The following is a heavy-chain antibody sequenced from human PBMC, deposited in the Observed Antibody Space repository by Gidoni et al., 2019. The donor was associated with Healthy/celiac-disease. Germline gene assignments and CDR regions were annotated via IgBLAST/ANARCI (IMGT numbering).Heavy chain of an antibody. Sequence: QVQLQESGPGLVKPSETLSLTCTVSGGSISSYYWSWIRQPPGKGLEWIGYIYYSGSTNYNPSLKSRVTISVDTSKNQFSLKLSSVTAADTAVYYCARNRLAAAGTGWFDPWGQGTLVTVSS. CDR3: ARNRLAAAGTGWFDP. CDR1: GGSISSYY. V-gene: IGHV4-59*08. CDR2: IYYSGST. J-gene: IGHJ5*02. D-gene: IGHD6-13*01.